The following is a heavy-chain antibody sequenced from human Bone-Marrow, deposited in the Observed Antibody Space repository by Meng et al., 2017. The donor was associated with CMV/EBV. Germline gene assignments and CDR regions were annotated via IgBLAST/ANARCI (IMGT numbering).Heavy chain of an antibody. V-gene: IGHV3-NL1*01. J-gene: IGHJ4*02. Sequence: GESLKISCVASGFTFRSYGMHWVRQAPGKGLEWVSVIYSGGSTYYADSVKGRFTISRDNSKNTLYLQMNSLRAEDTAVYYCAKGGSSSDLFDYWGQGTLVTLSS. CDR2: IYSGGST. CDR1: GFTFRSYG. CDR3: AKGGSSSDLFDY. D-gene: IGHD6-6*01.